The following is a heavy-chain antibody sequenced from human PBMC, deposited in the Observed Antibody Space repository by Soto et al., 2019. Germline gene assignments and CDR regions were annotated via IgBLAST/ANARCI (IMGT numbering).Heavy chain of an antibody. CDR3: ASRPYYYDSSGYRDAFDI. J-gene: IGHJ3*02. D-gene: IGHD3-22*01. Sequence: GASVKVACKAAGGTFSRYAISWVRQAPGQRLEWMGGIIPIFGTANYAQKFQGRVTITADESTSTAYMELSSLRSEDTAVYYCASRPYYYDSSGYRDAFDIWGQGTMVTVSS. CDR2: IIPIFGTA. V-gene: IGHV1-69*01. CDR1: GGTFSRYA.